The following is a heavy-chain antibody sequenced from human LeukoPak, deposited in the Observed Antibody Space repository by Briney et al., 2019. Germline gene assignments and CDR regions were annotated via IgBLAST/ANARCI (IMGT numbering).Heavy chain of an antibody. Sequence: GESLKISCKGSGYSFTSYWIGWVRQMPGKGLEWMGIIYPGDSDTRYSPSFQGQVTISADKSISTAYLQWSSLKASDTAMYYCARQRYYGSGSYRLLGYFDYWGQGTLVTVSS. CDR2: IYPGDSDT. J-gene: IGHJ4*02. CDR1: GYSFTSYW. D-gene: IGHD3-10*01. V-gene: IGHV5-51*01. CDR3: ARQRYYGSGSYRLLGYFDY.